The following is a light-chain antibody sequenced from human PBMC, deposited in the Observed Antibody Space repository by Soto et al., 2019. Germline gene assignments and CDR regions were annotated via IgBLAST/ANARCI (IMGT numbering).Light chain of an antibody. CDR3: GTWDSSLSADV. V-gene: IGLV1-51*02. Sequence: QSVLTQPPSVSAAPGQKVTISCSGSSSNIGNNYVSCYHQLPGTAPKLLIYENNKRPSGIPDRFSGSKSGTSATLGITGLQTGDEADYYCGTWDSSLSADVFGGGTKLTVL. CDR1: SSNIGNNY. CDR2: ENN. J-gene: IGLJ3*02.